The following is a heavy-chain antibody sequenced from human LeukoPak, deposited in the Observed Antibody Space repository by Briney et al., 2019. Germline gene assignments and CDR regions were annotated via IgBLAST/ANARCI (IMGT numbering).Heavy chain of an antibody. Sequence: ASVKVSCKASGYTFTGYYMHWVRQAPGQGLEWMGWINPNSGGTNYAQKFQGRVTMTRDTSISTAYMELSRLRSDDTAVYYCASLRGYSYGSSREGDHFDYWGQGTLVTVSS. CDR3: ASLRGYSYGSSREGDHFDY. CDR2: INPNSGGT. D-gene: IGHD5-18*01. V-gene: IGHV1-2*02. CDR1: GYTFTGYY. J-gene: IGHJ4*02.